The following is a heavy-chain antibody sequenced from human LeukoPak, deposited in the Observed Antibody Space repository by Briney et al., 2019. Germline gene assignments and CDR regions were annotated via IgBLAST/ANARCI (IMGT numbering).Heavy chain of an antibody. CDR1: GFTFSSYG. Sequence: PGGSLRLSCAASGFTFSSYGMHWVRQAPGKGLEWVALIWYDGSKQYYADSVKGRFTISRDNSKNTLHLQMNNLRAEDTAVYHCAKFGYGDYPYQGFDIWGQGARVTVSS. J-gene: IGHJ3*02. V-gene: IGHV3-33*06. CDR3: AKFGYGDYPYQGFDI. CDR2: IWYDGSKQ. D-gene: IGHD4-17*01.